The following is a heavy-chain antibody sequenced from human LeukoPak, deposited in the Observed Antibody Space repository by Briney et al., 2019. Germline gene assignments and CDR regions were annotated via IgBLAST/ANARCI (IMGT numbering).Heavy chain of an antibody. J-gene: IGHJ4*02. CDR2: ISVSGDRT. CDR3: AKGYYGSGSYGWFDY. CDR1: GFTFSSYW. V-gene: IGHV3-23*01. D-gene: IGHD3-10*01. Sequence: GGSLRLSCAASGFTFSSYWMSWVRQAPGKGLEWVSSISVSGDRTYYADSVKGRFTISRDNSKNTLFLQMNSLRAGDTAVYYCAKGYYGSGSYGWFDYWGQGTLVTVSS.